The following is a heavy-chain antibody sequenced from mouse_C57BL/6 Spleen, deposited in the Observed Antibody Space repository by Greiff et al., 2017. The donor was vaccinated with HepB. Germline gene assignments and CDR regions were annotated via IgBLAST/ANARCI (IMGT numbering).Heavy chain of an antibody. Sequence: QVQLQQSGTELVKPGASVKLSCKASGYTFTSYWLHWVKQRTGQGLEWIGNINPSNGGTNYNEKFKSKATLTVDKSTSTAYMQLSSLTSEDSAVYYCAVNSLYAMDYWGQGTSVTVSS. CDR3: AVNSLYAMDY. CDR1: GYTFTSYW. CDR2: INPSNGGT. J-gene: IGHJ4*01. V-gene: IGHV1-53*01.